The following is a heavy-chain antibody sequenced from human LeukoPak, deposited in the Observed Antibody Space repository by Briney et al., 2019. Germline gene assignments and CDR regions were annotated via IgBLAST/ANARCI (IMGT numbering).Heavy chain of an antibody. CDR3: ARRSRSGWYVCFDY. D-gene: IGHD6-19*01. V-gene: IGHV4-34*01. Sequence: SETLSLTCAAYGGSFSGYYWSWIRQPPGKGLEWIGEINHSGSTNYNPSLKSRVTISVDTSKNQFSLKLSSVTAADTAVYYCARRSRSGWYVCFDYWGQGTLVTVSS. CDR2: INHSGST. J-gene: IGHJ4*02. CDR1: GGSFSGYY.